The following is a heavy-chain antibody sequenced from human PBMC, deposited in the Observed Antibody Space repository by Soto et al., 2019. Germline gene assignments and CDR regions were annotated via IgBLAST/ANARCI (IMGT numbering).Heavy chain of an antibody. CDR1: GYSFANYW. CDR2: IYPGDSDT. J-gene: IGHJ4*02. CDR3: ARGTVSSDFDY. D-gene: IGHD4-17*01. V-gene: IGHV5-51*01. Sequence: GESLKISCKGSGYSFANYWIGWVRQMPEKGLEWMGIIYPGDSDTRYSPSFQGQVTISADKSISTAYLQWSSLKASDTAMYYCARGTVSSDFDYWGQGTLVTVSS.